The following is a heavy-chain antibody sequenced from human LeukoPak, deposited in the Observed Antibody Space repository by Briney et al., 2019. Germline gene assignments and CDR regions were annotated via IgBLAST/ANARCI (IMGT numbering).Heavy chain of an antibody. Sequence: PGGSLRLSCAASGFTFSSYGMHWVRQAPGKGLEWVAVISYDGSNKYYADSVKGRFTISRDNSKNTLYLQMNSLRAEDTAVYYCASSWAYFDSWGQGTLVTVPS. V-gene: IGHV3-30*03. CDR1: GFTFSSYG. D-gene: IGHD6-13*01. CDR3: ASSWAYFDS. CDR2: ISYDGSNK. J-gene: IGHJ4*02.